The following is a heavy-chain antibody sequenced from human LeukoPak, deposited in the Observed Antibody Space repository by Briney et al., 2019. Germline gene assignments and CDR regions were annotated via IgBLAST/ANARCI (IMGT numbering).Heavy chain of an antibody. V-gene: IGHV3-30*14. CDR3: ARSLTVVTPLSY. Sequence: PGRSLRLSCAASGFTCNNYAMHWVRQAPGKGLEWVAGISFDGSHKYCADSVKGRFTISRDNSRNALYLQMNGLRAEDTAVYYCARSLTVVTPLSYWGQGTLVTVSS. D-gene: IGHD4-23*01. CDR2: ISFDGSHK. CDR1: GFTCNNYA. J-gene: IGHJ4*02.